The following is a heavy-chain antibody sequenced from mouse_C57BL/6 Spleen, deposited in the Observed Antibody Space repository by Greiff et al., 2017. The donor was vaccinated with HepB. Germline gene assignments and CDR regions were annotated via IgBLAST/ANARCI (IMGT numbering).Heavy chain of an antibody. V-gene: IGHV1-42*01. CDR2: INPSTGGT. Sequence: EVQLQQSGPELVKPGASVKISCKASGYSFTGYYMNWVKQSPEKSLEWIGEINPSTGGTTYNQKFKAKATLTVDKSSSTAYMQLKSLTSEDSAVYYCARKGPLYYDYDAEFAYWGQGTLVTVSA. D-gene: IGHD2-4*01. J-gene: IGHJ3*01. CDR1: GYSFTGYY. CDR3: ARKGPLYYDYDAEFAY.